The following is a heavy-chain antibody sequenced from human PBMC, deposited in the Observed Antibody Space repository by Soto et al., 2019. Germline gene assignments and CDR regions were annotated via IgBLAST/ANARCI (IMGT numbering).Heavy chain of an antibody. V-gene: IGHV1-18*04. CDR3: ARDLKPIGPIPYGIDV. CDR2: ISVYNGNT. D-gene: IGHD2-2*02. CDR1: GYTFTSYG. J-gene: IGHJ6*02. Sequence: QVQQVQSGAEVKKPGASVKVSCKASGYTFTSYGISWIRQAPGQGLEWMGWISVYNGNTNYAQKFQGRVTMTTDTSTSTAYMELRSLRYDDTAVYYCARDLKPIGPIPYGIDVWGQGTTVTVSS.